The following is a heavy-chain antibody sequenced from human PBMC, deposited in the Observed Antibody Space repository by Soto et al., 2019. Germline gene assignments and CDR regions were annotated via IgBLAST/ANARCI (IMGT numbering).Heavy chain of an antibody. CDR3: ARDPTVAASDY. CDR2: VKQDGSEK. CDR1: GFTFSNYW. Sequence: EVQLVESGGGLVQPGGSLRLSCAASGFTFSNYWMSWVRQAPGKGLEWVANVKQDGSEKYYVDSVKGRFTISRDNAKNSLYLQMNSLRAEDTAVYYCARDPTVAASDYWGQGTLVTVSS. V-gene: IGHV3-7*01. J-gene: IGHJ4*02. D-gene: IGHD6-13*01.